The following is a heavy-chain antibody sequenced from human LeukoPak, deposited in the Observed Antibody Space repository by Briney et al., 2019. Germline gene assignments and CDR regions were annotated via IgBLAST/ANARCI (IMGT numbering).Heavy chain of an antibody. Sequence: GASVKVSCKASGYRITSYSISWVRQAPGQGLEWVGWISSYNGKTNYGKNVQGRVTMTTDTSTSTAYMELRSLRSDDTAIYYCARNYDSSKDGNDYWGQGSLVTVSP. CDR2: ISSYNGKT. CDR3: ARNYDSSKDGNDY. CDR1: GYRITSYS. V-gene: IGHV1-18*01. D-gene: IGHD3-22*01. J-gene: IGHJ4*02.